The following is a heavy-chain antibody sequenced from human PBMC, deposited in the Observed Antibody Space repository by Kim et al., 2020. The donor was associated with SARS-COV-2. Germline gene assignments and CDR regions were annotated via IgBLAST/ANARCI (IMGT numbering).Heavy chain of an antibody. D-gene: IGHD5-12*01. CDR2: ISGDSITI. CDR3: ARLQNEGGYTGADPDY. CDR1: GFSFSDYY. V-gene: IGHV3-11*01. Sequence: GGSLRLSCAASGFSFSDYYMSWIRQAPGRGLEWISYISGDSITIYYADSVQGQFTTSRDNPKNSLYLQMNSLRAEDTAVYYCARLQNEGGYTGADPDYWGQGTRVTVSS. J-gene: IGHJ4*02.